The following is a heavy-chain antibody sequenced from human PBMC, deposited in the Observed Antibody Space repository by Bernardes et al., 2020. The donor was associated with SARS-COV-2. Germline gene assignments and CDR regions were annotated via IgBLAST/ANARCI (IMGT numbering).Heavy chain of an antibody. CDR2: IDHRGSG. CDR3: AVPRTYCGGDCYRGAFDI. Sequence: SETLSLTCAVYGGSFTDYYWTWIRQPPGKALEWVGDIDHRGSGNYNPSLKSRVTISLDKSKSQFSLKLTSVTAADTAVYYCAVPRTYCGGDCYRGAFDIWGQGTMVTVSS. CDR1: GGSFTDYY. J-gene: IGHJ3*02. V-gene: IGHV4-34*01. D-gene: IGHD2-21*02.